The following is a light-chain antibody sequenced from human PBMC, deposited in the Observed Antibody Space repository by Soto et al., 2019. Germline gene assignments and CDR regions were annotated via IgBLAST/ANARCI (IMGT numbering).Light chain of an antibody. CDR1: SSDVGGYHY. V-gene: IGLV2-8*01. CDR3: SSYAGSYYV. J-gene: IGLJ1*01. Sequence: QSVLTQPPSASGSPGQSVTISCTGTSSDVGGYHYVSWYQQHPGKAPKLMIYEVSKRPSGVPDRFSGSKSGNTASLTVSGLQAEDEADYYCSSYAGSYYVFGTGTKATVL. CDR2: EVS.